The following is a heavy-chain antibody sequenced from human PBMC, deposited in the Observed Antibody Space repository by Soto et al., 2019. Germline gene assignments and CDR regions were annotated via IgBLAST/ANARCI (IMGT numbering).Heavy chain of an antibody. V-gene: IGHV3-7*01. CDR2: IKQDGSEK. CDR3: ARDGGWYVDYYYGMDV. Sequence: EVQLVESGGGLVQPGGSLRLSCAASGFTFSSYWMSWVRQAPGKGLEWVANIKQDGSEKYYVDSVKGRFTISRDNAKNSLYLQMNSLRAEDTAVYYCARDGGWYVDYYYGMDVWGQGTTVTVSS. D-gene: IGHD6-19*01. CDR1: GFTFSSYW. J-gene: IGHJ6*02.